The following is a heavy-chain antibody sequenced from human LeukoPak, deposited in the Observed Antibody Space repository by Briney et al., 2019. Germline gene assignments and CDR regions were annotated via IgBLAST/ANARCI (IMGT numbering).Heavy chain of an antibody. Sequence: GGSLRLYGAASGFTFCSYAMIWHPRAPGKGLEWVSGITNSGGSTYYADSVRGRFTISRDNSKNTLYLQLSSLRAEDTAVYYCANTMVRGSYNMYVWGQGTTVTVSS. D-gene: IGHD3-10*01. V-gene: IGHV3-23*01. CDR1: GFTFCSYA. CDR3: ANTMVRGSYNMYV. CDR2: ITNSGGST. J-gene: IGHJ6*02.